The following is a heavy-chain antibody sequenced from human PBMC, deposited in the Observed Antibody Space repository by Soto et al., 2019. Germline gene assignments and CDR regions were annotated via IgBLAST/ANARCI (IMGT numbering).Heavy chain of an antibody. D-gene: IGHD1-1*01. J-gene: IGHJ6*02. CDR3: ARVRTGGRDGMDV. CDR2: INPNSGGT. V-gene: IGHV1-2*04. Sequence: QVHLVQSGAEVKKPGASVKVSCKASGYTFTGYYIHWVRQAPGHALEWMGWINPNSGGTSYGQKFQAWVTMTRDTSINTAYLELSRLTSADTAVYYCARVRTGGRDGMDVWGQGTTVIVSS. CDR1: GYTFTGYY.